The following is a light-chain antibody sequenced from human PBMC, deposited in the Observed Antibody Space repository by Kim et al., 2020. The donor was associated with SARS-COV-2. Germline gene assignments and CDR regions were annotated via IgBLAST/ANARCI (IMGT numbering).Light chain of an antibody. J-gene: IGLJ1*01. V-gene: IGLV2-23*02. CDR2: AVS. CDR3: CSYAGSSTYV. Sequence: GQSITISCTGTSSDVGSYNLVSWYQQHPGKDPKLMIYAVSKRPSGVSNRFSGSKSGNTASLTISGLQAEDEADYYCCSYAGSSTYVFGTGTKVTVL. CDR1: SSDVGSYNL.